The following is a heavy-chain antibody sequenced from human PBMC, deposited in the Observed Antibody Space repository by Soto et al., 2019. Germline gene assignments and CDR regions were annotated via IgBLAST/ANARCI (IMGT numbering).Heavy chain of an antibody. V-gene: IGHV1-18*01. CDR1: GYTFTRYG. D-gene: IGHD3-16*01. CDR2: INTYNGNT. CDR3: AMVDVYVTPSPQDV. J-gene: IGHJ6*02. Sequence: QVQLVQSGAEVKNPGASVKVSCKASGYTFTRYGIGWARQAPGQGLEWMGWINTYNGNTNYAQNVQGRVTLTTDTYTSTANMERRSRRSNDTAIEYCAMVDVYVTPSPQDVWGQGTTVIVSS.